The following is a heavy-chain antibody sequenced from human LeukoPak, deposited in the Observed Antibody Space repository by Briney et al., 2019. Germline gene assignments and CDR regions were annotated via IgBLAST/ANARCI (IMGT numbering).Heavy chain of an antibody. Sequence: GGFLRLSCAASGFTFSNYMMHWVRQAPGKGLVWVSRIKSDGITITYADSVKGRFTISRDNAKNTLYLQMNSLRAEDTAVYYCLRDLNWSLDQWGQGTLVTVSS. V-gene: IGHV3-74*01. D-gene: IGHD1-20*01. CDR3: LRDLNWSLDQ. CDR2: IKSDGITI. CDR1: GFTFSNYM. J-gene: IGHJ4*02.